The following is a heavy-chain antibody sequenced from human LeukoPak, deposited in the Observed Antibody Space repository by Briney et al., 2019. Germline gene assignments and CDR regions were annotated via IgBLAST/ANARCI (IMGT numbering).Heavy chain of an antibody. CDR3: ARVSAARPGFDY. V-gene: IGHV1-8*02. CDR2: MNPNSGNT. D-gene: IGHD6-6*01. CDR1: GYTFTSYD. J-gene: IGHJ4*02. Sequence: GASVKVSCKASGYTFTSYDINWVRQATGQGLEWMGWMNPNSGNTGYAQKFQGRVTITTDTSTSTAYMELRSLRSNDTAVYYCARVSAARPGFDYWGQGTLVTVSS.